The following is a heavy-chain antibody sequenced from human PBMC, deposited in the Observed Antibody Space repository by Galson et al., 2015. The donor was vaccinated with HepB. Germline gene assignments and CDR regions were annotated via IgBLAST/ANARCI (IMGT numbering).Heavy chain of an antibody. CDR3: ARVGLGPYYYYGMDV. CDR1: GFTFSSYG. D-gene: IGHD3-16*01. J-gene: IGHJ6*02. V-gene: IGHV3-33*08. CDR2: IWYDGSNK. Sequence: SLRLSCAASGFTFSSYGMHWVRQAPGKGLEWVAVIWYDGSNKNYADSVKGRFTISRDNSKNTLYLQMNSLRAEDTAVYYCARVGLGPYYYYGMDVWGQGTTVTVSS.